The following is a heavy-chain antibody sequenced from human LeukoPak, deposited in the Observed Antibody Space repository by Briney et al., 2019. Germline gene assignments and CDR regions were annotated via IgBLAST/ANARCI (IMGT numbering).Heavy chain of an antibody. CDR1: GGTFSSYA. Sequence: GSSVKVSCKASGGTFSSYAISWVRQAPGQGLEWMGGIIPIFGTANYAQKFQGRVTITADESTSTAYMELRSLRSDDTAVYYCARDARHRYCSSTSCYRGWLDPWGQGTLVTVSS. J-gene: IGHJ5*02. D-gene: IGHD2-2*01. CDR2: IIPIFGTA. CDR3: ARDARHRYCSSTSCYRGWLDP. V-gene: IGHV1-69*01.